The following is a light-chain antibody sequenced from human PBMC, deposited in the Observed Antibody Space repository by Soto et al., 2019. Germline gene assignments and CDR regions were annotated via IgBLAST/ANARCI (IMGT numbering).Light chain of an antibody. CDR1: QSVRTND. V-gene: IGKV3-20*01. Sequence: ENVLTQSPGTLSLSPGERATLSCRASQSVRTNDLAWYQQKPGQAPRLLVYGASNRVPGIPDRFSGSGSGTDFTLTISRLEPEGFVVYYCQQYGSSYTFGQGTKLEIK. CDR2: GAS. CDR3: QQYGSSYT. J-gene: IGKJ2*01.